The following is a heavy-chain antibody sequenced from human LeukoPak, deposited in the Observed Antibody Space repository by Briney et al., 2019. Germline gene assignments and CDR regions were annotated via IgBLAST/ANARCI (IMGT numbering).Heavy chain of an antibody. CDR3: AKPSREWLIYAFDI. D-gene: IGHD6-19*01. CDR2: ITGNSVRT. J-gene: IGHJ3*02. V-gene: IGHV3-23*01. CDR1: GFTFNNYA. Sequence: PGGSLRLSCAASGFTFNNYAMNWVRQAPGKGLEWVSGITGNSVRTYYAGSVKGRFTISRDNSKNTLFLQMNSLRAEDTAIYYCAKPSREWLIYAFDIWGQGTVVTVSS.